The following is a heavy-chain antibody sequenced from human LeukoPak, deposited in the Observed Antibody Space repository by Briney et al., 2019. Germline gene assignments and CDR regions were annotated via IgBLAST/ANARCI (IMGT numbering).Heavy chain of an antibody. J-gene: IGHJ4*02. CDR2: INTNSGNP. CDR3: ARENGAFDY. CDR1: GYTFTGYY. Sequence: GASVTVSCKASGYTFTGYYMHWVRQAPGQGLEWMGWINTNSGNPRFAQGFAGRFVFSLDTSVSTAYLQISSLMAEDTAVYYCARENGAFDYWGQGTLVTVSS. V-gene: IGHV7-4-1*02.